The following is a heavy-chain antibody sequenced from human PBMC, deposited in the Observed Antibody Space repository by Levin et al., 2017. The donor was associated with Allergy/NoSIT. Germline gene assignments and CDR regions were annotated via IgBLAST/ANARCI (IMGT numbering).Heavy chain of an antibody. Sequence: GESLKISCAASGFTFSSYAMSWVRQAPGKGLEWVSALTDSGRTYYADSVKGRFTVSRDNSKNTLYLQMDSLRADDTAVYYCAKEMTTVIPVFDYWGQGTLVTVSS. J-gene: IGHJ4*02. CDR3: AKEMTTVIPVFDY. D-gene: IGHD4-17*01. V-gene: IGHV3-23*01. CDR2: LTDSGRT. CDR1: GFTFSSYA.